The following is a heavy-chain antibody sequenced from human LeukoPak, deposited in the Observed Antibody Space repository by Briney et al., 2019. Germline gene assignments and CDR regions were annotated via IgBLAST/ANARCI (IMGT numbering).Heavy chain of an antibody. CDR1: GGSISSSSYY. J-gene: IGHJ4*02. V-gene: IGHV4-39*01. CDR3: ARYPLYCSSTTCYYY. Sequence: SETLSLTCTVSGGSISSSSYYWGWIRQPPGKGLEWIGSIYYSGSTYYNPSLKSRVTISVDTSKNQFSLKLSSVTAADTAVYYCARYPLYCSSTTCYYYCGQGSLVTVSS. CDR2: IYYSGST. D-gene: IGHD2-2*01.